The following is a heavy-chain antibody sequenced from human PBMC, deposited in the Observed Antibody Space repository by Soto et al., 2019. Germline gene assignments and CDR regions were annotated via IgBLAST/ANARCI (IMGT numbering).Heavy chain of an antibody. J-gene: IGHJ4*02. CDR2: IYYSGST. D-gene: IGHD3-16*02. CDR3: AGTGLSPYYFDY. V-gene: IGHV4-30-4*01. CDR1: GGSISSGDYY. Sequence: SETLSLTCTVSGGSISSGDYYWSWIRQPPGKGLEWIGYIYYSGSTYYNPSLKSRVTISVDTSKNQFSLKLSSVTAADTAVYYCAGTGLSPYYFDYWGQGTLVTVSS.